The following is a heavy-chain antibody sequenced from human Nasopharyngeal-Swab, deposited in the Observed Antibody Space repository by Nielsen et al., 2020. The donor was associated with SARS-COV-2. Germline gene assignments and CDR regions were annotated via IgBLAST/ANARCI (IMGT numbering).Heavy chain of an antibody. Sequence: SETLSLTCAVYGESLSEYYWSWVRQLPGTELEWIGDINHGGRINYNPSLRGRVVISVARSTSQFSLELRSVTAADTAVYFCARGRLHAVGCSLPGCQYNFFPVDVGAQGTTVIVSS. CDR2: INHGGRI. J-gene: IGHJ6*02. D-gene: IGHD1-1*01. CDR1: GESLSEYY. CDR3: ARGRLHAVGCSLPGCQYNFFPVDV. V-gene: IGHV4-34*01.